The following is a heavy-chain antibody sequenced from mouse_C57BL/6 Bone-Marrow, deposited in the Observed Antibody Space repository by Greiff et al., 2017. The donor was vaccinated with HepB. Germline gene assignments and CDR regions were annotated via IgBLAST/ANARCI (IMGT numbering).Heavy chain of an antibody. CDR2: ISSGGSYT. CDR3: ASDSNFDY. Sequence: EVKLVDSGGDLVKPGGSLKLSCAASGFTFSSYGMSWVRQTPDKRLEWVATISSGGSYTYYPDSVKGRFTISRDNAKNTLYLQMSSLKSEDTAMYYCASDSNFDYWGQGTTLTVSS. CDR1: GFTFSSYG. J-gene: IGHJ2*01. V-gene: IGHV5-6*01.